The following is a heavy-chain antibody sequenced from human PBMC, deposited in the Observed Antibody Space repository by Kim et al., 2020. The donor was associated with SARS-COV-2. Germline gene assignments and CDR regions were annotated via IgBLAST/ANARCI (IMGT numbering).Heavy chain of an antibody. V-gene: IGHV1-3*01. CDR2: LNAGHGNT. CDR3: SRGSSDAPGSYLGGWFDP. J-gene: IGHJ5*02. CDR1: GYTFTSYA. D-gene: IGHD3-10*01. Sequence: ASVNVSCKASGYTFTSYAMHWVRQAPGQRLEWMGWLNAGHGNTKYSQKFQGRVTITRDTSASTAYLELSSLRSEDTAVYYCSRGSSDAPGSYLGGWFDPW.